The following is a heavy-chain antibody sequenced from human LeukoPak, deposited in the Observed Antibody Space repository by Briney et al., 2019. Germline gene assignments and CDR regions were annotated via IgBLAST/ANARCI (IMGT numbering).Heavy chain of an antibody. Sequence: GGSLRLSCAASGFTFSTYAMSWVRQAPGKGLEWVSTVSGNGGSTYYADSVKGRFTISRDNSKNTLYLHMNSPRAEDTAVYYCAKPPPDSSSWLFDYWGQGTLVTVSS. J-gene: IGHJ4*02. D-gene: IGHD6-13*01. V-gene: IGHV3-23*01. CDR3: AKPPPDSSSWLFDY. CDR1: GFTFSTYA. CDR2: VSGNGGST.